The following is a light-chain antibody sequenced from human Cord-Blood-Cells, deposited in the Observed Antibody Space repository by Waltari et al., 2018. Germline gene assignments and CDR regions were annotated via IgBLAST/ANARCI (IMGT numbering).Light chain of an antibody. CDR3: CSYAGSSTYV. V-gene: IGLV2-23*02. CDR1: SSDVGSYNL. CDR2: EVS. Sequence: QSALTQPASVSGSPGQSITISCTGTSSDVGSYNLVSWYQQHPGKAPKRMIYEVSERPSGVSNRFSGSKSGNTASLTISGLQAEDEADYYCCSYAGSSTYVFGTGTKVTVL. J-gene: IGLJ1*01.